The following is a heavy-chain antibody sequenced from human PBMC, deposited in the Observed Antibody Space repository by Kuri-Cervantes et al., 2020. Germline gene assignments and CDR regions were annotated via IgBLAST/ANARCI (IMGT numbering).Heavy chain of an antibody. CDR1: GYSISSGYY. V-gene: IGHV4-61*01. J-gene: IGHJ4*02. D-gene: IGHD5-12*01. CDR3: AREDIMSSAPTN. CDR2: IYYSGST. Sequence: SETLSLTCTVSGYSISSGYYWSWIRQPPGKGLEWIGYIYYSGSTNYNPSLKSRVTISVDTSKNQFSLKLSSVTAADTAVYYCAREDIMSSAPTNWGQGTLVTVSS.